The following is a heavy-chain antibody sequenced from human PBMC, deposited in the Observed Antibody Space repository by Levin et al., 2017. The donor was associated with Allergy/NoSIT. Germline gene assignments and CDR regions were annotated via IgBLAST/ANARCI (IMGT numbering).Heavy chain of an antibody. CDR3: ARDECAWFGECYGPDV. CDR2: IPHSGSA. CDR1: GDSISRGSYY. Sequence: SETLSLTCTVSGDSISRGSYYWTWIRQLPGKGLEWIGFIPHSGSASYNPSLRSRLTLSLDTSKNQFSLKLASVTVADTAVYYCARDECAWFGECYGPDVWGPGTTVIVSS. D-gene: IGHD3-10*01. J-gene: IGHJ6*02. V-gene: IGHV4-31*03.